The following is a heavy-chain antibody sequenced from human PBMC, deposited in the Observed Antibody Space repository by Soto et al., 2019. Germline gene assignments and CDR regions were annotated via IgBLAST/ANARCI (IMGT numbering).Heavy chain of an antibody. D-gene: IGHD6-13*01. CDR1: GGSISSSSYY. Sequence: SETLSLTCTVSGGSISSSSYYWGWIRQPPGKGLEWIGSIYYSGSTYYNPSLKSRVTISVDTSKNQFSLKLSSVTAADTAVYYCARQVGIAAAGALYYGMDVWGQGTTVTVSS. CDR2: IYYSGST. V-gene: IGHV4-39*01. J-gene: IGHJ6*02. CDR3: ARQVGIAAAGALYYGMDV.